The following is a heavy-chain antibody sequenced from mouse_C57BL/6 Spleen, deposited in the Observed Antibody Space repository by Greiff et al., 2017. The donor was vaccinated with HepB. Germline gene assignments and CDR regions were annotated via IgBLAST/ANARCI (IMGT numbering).Heavy chain of an antibody. CDR2: INPSSGYT. J-gene: IGHJ3*01. CDR3: ARSIYYDYRFAY. CDR1: GYTFTSYW. V-gene: IGHV1-7*01. D-gene: IGHD2-4*01. Sequence: QVQLQQSGAELAKPGASVKLSCKASGYTFTSYWMHWVKQRPGQGLEWIGYINPSSGYTKYNQKFKDKAPLTADKSSSTAYMQLSSLTYEDSAVYYCARSIYYDYRFAYWGQGTLVTVSA.